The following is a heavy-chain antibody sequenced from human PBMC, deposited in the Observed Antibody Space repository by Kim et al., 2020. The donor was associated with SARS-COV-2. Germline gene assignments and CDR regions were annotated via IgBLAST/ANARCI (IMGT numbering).Heavy chain of an antibody. V-gene: IGHV3-30*04. CDR1: GFTFSSYA. J-gene: IGHJ6*02. CDR3: ARENCYGSGSFHYYYYYGMEV. Sequence: GGSLRLSCAASGFTFSSYAMHWVRQAPGKGLEWVAVISYDGSNKYYADSVKGRFTISRDNSKNTLYLQMNSLRAEDTAVYYCARENCYGSGSFHYYYYYGMEVWGQDTTVTVSS. CDR2: ISYDGSNK. D-gene: IGHD3-10*01.